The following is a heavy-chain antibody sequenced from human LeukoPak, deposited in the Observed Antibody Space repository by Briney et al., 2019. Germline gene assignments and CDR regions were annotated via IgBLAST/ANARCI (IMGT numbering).Heavy chain of an antibody. CDR2: IKSDGSST. CDR3: VRDNRSYNFDY. CDR1: GFTFSSYA. J-gene: IGHJ4*02. D-gene: IGHD1-26*01. V-gene: IGHV3-74*01. Sequence: GGSLRLSCAASGFTFSSYAMSWVRQAPGKGLVWVSCIKSDGSSTSIADSAKGRFTISRDNAKNTVYLQMNSLRAEDTAVYYCVRDNRSYNFDYWGQGTLVTVSS.